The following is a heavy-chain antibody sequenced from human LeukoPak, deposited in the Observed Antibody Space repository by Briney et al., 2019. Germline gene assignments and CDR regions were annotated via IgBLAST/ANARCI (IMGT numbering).Heavy chain of an antibody. D-gene: IGHD5-12*01. CDR2: INPNSGGT. Sequence: ASVKVSCKASGYTFTGHYMHWVRQAPGQGLEWMGWINPNSGGTNYAQKFQGWVTMTRDTSISTAYMELSRLRSDNTAVYYCARGPYSGYDTYFDYWGQGTLVTVSS. J-gene: IGHJ4*02. V-gene: IGHV1-2*04. CDR1: GYTFTGHY. CDR3: ARGPYSGYDTYFDY.